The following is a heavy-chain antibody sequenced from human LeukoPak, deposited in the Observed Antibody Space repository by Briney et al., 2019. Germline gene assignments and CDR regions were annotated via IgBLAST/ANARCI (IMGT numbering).Heavy chain of an antibody. Sequence: GASVKVSCKASGYTFTGYYMHWERQAPGQGLEWMGRINPNSGGTNYAQKFQGRVTMTRDTSISTAYMELSRLRSDDTAVYYCARDQPSVLRYFDWLAGNFDYWGQGTLVTVSS. CDR1: GYTFTGYY. D-gene: IGHD3-9*01. J-gene: IGHJ4*02. CDR2: INPNSGGT. V-gene: IGHV1-2*06. CDR3: ARDQPSVLRYFDWLAGNFDY.